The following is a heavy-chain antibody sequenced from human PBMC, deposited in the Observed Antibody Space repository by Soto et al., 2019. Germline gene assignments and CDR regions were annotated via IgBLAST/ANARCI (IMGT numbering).Heavy chain of an antibody. CDR3: GDIDSSYFGMDV. Sequence: VQLVASGGGLVKPGGSLRLSCGASKVTAWMSWVRQAPGKGLEWVGRIKSKAVGETIDYAAPVQGRFTISRDDSKDMVYLEMNSLKIEDTAVYSCGDIDSSYFGMDVWGQGTTVIVSS. CDR2: IKSKAVGETI. V-gene: IGHV3-15*01. J-gene: IGHJ6*02. CDR1: KVTAW. D-gene: IGHD2-21*01.